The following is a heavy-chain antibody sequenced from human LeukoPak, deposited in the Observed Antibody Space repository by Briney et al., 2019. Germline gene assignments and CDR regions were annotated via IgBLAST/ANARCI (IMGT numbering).Heavy chain of an antibody. J-gene: IGHJ4*02. D-gene: IGHD2-2*01. Sequence: GGSLRLSCAASGFTFSSYWMHWVRQAPGKGLVWVSRINSDGSSTSYADSVKGRFTISRDNAKNTLYLQMNSLRAEDTAVYYCARAGDIVVVPAAMGWSGYYFDYWGQGTLVTVSS. CDR3: ARAGDIVVVPAAMGWSGYYFDY. CDR2: INSDGSST. CDR1: GFTFSSYW. V-gene: IGHV3-74*01.